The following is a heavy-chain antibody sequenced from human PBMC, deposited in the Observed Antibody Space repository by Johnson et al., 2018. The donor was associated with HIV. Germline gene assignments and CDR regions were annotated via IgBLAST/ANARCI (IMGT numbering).Heavy chain of an antibody. CDR2: IRYDGSNK. CDR3: AKDSDAGDAFDI. J-gene: IGHJ3*02. Sequence: VQLVESGGGVVQPGGSLRLSCAASGFTFSSYGMHWVRQAPGKGLEWVAFIRYDGSNKYYADSVKGRFTISRDNSKNTLYLQMNSLRAEDTAVYYCAKDSDAGDAFDIWGPGTMVTVSS. CDR1: GFTFSSYG. V-gene: IGHV3-30*02.